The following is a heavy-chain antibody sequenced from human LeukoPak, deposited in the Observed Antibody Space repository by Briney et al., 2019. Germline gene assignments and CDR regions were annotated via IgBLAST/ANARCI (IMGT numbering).Heavy chain of an antibody. Sequence: SETLSLTCAVSGYSISSGYYWGWIRQPPGKGLEWIGSICHSGSTYYNPSLKSRVTMSVDTSKNQFSLKLSSVTAADTAVYYCARGRYYGSGSPKSNWFDPWGQGTLVTVSS. CDR2: ICHSGST. V-gene: IGHV4-38-2*01. J-gene: IGHJ5*02. CDR1: GYSISSGYY. D-gene: IGHD3-10*01. CDR3: ARGRYYGSGSPKSNWFDP.